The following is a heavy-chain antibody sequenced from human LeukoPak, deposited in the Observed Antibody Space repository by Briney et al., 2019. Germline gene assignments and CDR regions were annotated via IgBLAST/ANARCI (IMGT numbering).Heavy chain of an antibody. CDR1: GSSISSSSYY. V-gene: IGHV4-39*01. Sequence: PSETLSLTCTVSGSSISSSSYYWGWIRQPPGKGLEWIGSIYYSGSTYYNPSLKSRVTISVDTSKNQFSLKLSSVTAADTAVYYCARGPGGVRPRGRFDYWGQGTLVTVSS. CDR2: IYYSGST. D-gene: IGHD3-10*01. CDR3: ARGPGGVRPRGRFDY. J-gene: IGHJ4*02.